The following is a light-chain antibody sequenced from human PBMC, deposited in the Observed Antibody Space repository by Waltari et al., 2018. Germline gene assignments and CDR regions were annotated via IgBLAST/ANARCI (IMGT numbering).Light chain of an antibody. CDR3: QQYDNYWT. CDR1: QSITNW. CDR2: KAS. Sequence: RTSQSITNWLACYHQKPGKAPNLLIYKASNLESGVPSRFSVSGSGTEFTLTINSLQPDDFATYYCQQYDNYWTFGQGTKVEIK. J-gene: IGKJ1*01. V-gene: IGKV1-5*03.